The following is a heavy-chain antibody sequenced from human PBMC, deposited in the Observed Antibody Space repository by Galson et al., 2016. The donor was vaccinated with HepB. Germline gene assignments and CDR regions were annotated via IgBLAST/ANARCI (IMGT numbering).Heavy chain of an antibody. J-gene: IGHJ6*02. D-gene: IGHD2-2*01. V-gene: IGHV3-15*01. CDR3: TTDPGYLGYCRSTNCYVFYYGMDV. Sequence: SLRLSCAASGFTFNNAWMSWVRQAPGKGLEWVGRIKAKTDGGTTDYAAPVKGRFTISRDDSENTLYLQMNSLKTEDTAVYFCTTDPGYLGYCRSTNCYVFYYGMDVWGQGTTVTVSS. CDR1: GFTFNNAW. CDR2: IKAKTDGGTT.